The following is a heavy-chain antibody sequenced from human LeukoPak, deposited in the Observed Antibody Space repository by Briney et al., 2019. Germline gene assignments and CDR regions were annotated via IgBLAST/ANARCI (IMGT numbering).Heavy chain of an antibody. D-gene: IGHD2-8*01. Sequence: PGGSLRLSCAASGFTLSSYAMHWVRQAPGKGLGWVAVIWYDGSNKYYADSVKGRFTISRDNSKNTLYLQMNSLRAEDTAVYYCASLGYCTNGVCWGQGTLVTVSS. V-gene: IGHV3-33*08. CDR3: ASLGYCTNGVC. CDR2: IWYDGSNK. J-gene: IGHJ4*02. CDR1: GFTLSSYA.